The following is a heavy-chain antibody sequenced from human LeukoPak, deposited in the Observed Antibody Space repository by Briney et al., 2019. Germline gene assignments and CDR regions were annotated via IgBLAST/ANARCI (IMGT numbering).Heavy chain of an antibody. CDR1: GGTFSSYA. Sequence: SVKVSCKASGGTFSSYAISWVRQAPGQGLEWMGGIIPIFGTANYAQKFQGRVTITADESTSTAYMELSSLRSEDTAVYYCASNSGSYGSWYYYYMDVWGKGTTVTISS. J-gene: IGHJ6*03. CDR2: IIPIFGTA. D-gene: IGHD5-18*01. CDR3: ASNSGSYGSWYYYYMDV. V-gene: IGHV1-69*13.